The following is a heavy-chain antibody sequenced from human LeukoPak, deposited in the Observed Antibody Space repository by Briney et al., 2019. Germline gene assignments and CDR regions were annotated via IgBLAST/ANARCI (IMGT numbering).Heavy chain of an antibody. V-gene: IGHV3-20*04. J-gene: IGHJ4*02. CDR3: ARDLSSRWSMLGY. CDR2: INWDGGAT. D-gene: IGHD2-2*01. CDR1: GFTFGDYG. Sequence: GGSLRLSCADSGFTFGDYGMSWVRQAPGKGLEWVSGINWDGGATHYADSVKGRFTISRDNDKNSMYLQMNSLTTVDTAVYYCARDLSSRWSMLGYWGQGTLVTIYS.